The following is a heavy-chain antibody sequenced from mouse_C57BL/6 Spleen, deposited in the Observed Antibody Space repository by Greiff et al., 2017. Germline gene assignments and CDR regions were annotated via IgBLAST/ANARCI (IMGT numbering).Heavy chain of an antibody. CDR3: ARGYYGSSYMDY. Sequence: VKLQESGPELVKPGASVKISCKASGYAFSSSWMNWVKQRPGKGLEWIGRIYPGDGDTNYNGKFKGKATLTADKSSSTAYMQLSSLTSEDSAVYFCARGYYGSSYMDYWGQGTSVTVSS. CDR2: IYPGDGDT. V-gene: IGHV1-82*01. D-gene: IGHD1-1*01. CDR1: GYAFSSSW. J-gene: IGHJ4*01.